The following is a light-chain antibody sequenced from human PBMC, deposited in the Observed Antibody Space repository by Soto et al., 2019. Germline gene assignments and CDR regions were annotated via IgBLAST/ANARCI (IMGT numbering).Light chain of an antibody. CDR1: SSDVGAHNY. Sequence: QSALTQPASVSGSPGQPITISCTGTSSDVGAHNYVSWYQLHPGKAPTLMIYEVNNRPSGVSHRVSGSKSGNTASLTFAGLQPEDEADYYCSSSASGGAVVFGGGTE. CDR3: SSSASGGAVV. V-gene: IGLV2-14*01. J-gene: IGLJ3*02. CDR2: EVN.